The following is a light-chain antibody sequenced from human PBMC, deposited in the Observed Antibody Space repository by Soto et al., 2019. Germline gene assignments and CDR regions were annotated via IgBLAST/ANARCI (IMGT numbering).Light chain of an antibody. V-gene: IGKV3-20*01. J-gene: IGKJ1*01. Sequence: EIVFTQSPDALSFSPGERATLSCRASQFFGSDYLAWYQQKPGQSPRLLIYGASRKATGVPDRFSGSGSGTDFTLTISSLEPEDFAMYYCQKFDGTGTFGQGTKVDIK. CDR2: GAS. CDR1: QFFGSDY. CDR3: QKFDGTGT.